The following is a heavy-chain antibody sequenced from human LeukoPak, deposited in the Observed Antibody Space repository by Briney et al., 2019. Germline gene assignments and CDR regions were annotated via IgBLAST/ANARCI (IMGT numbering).Heavy chain of an antibody. CDR2: INHSGST. CDR1: GGSFSGYY. J-gene: IGHJ6*03. Sequence: SETLSLTCAVYGGSFSGYYWSWIRQPPGKGLEWIGEINHSGSTNYNPSLKSRVTISVDTSKNQFSLKLSSVTAADTAVYYCARGLRLRPLYYSYYYMDVWGKGTTVTVSS. CDR3: ARGLRLRPLYYSYYYMDV. V-gene: IGHV4-34*01. D-gene: IGHD3-22*01.